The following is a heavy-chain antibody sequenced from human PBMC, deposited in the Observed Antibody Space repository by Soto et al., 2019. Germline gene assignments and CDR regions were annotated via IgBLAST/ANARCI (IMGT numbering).Heavy chain of an antibody. J-gene: IGHJ5*02. CDR1: GGSISSYY. V-gene: IGHV4-59*01. D-gene: IGHD6-6*01. CDR3: ARIQSQSRIAARPYNWFDP. CDR2: IYYSGST. Sequence: KPSETLSLTCTVSGGSISSYYWSWIRQPPGKGLEWIGYIYYSGSTNYNPSLKSRVTISVDTSKNQFSLKLSSVTAADTAVYYCARIQSQSRIAARPYNWFDPWGQGTLVTVSS.